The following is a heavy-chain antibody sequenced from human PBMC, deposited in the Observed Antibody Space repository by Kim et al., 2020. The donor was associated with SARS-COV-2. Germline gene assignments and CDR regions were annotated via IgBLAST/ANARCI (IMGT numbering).Heavy chain of an antibody. CDR1: GFTFNNYW. V-gene: IGHV3-7*03. J-gene: IGHJ4*02. CDR3: ARDSNIAVAARDY. Sequence: GGSLRLSCAASGFTFNNYWMSWVRQAPGKGLEWVANIKQDGREKYYVDSVKGRFTISRDNAKNSLYLQMNSLRAEDTAVYYCARDSNIAVAARDYWGQGTLVTVSS. CDR2: IKQDGREK. D-gene: IGHD6-19*01.